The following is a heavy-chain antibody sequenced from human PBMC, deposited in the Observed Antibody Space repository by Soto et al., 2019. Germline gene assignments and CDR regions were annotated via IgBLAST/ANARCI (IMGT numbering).Heavy chain of an antibody. V-gene: IGHV4-59*01. Sequence: SETLCLTCIVSGGSTTSYHWSWIRQFPGKGLEWIAYTSYTGNTNYTPSLKSRVTISLATSKNHLSLQLTSLTTADTAVYSCGGDMHAGFSHSFDPWAQGTLVTVSS. CDR2: TSYTGNT. CDR1: GGSTTSYH. D-gene: IGHD3-10*01. J-gene: IGHJ5*02. CDR3: GGDMHAGFSHSFDP.